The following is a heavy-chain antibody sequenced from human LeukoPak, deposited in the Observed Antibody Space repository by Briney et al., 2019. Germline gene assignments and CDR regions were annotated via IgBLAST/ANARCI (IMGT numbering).Heavy chain of an antibody. J-gene: IGHJ4*02. D-gene: IGHD6-6*01. CDR3: AKGSSSNIAARLNY. Sequence: GGSLRLSCAASGFTFSSYGMHWVRQAPGKGLEWVAVIWYDGSNKYYADSVKGRFTISRDNSKNTLYLQMNSLRAEDTAIYSCAKGSSSNIAARLNYWGQGTLVTVSS. V-gene: IGHV3-33*06. CDR1: GFTFSSYG. CDR2: IWYDGSNK.